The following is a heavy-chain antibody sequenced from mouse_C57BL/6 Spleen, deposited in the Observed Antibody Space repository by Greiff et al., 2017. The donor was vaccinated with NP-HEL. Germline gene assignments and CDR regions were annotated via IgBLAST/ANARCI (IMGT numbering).Heavy chain of an antibody. CDR2: ISSGGSYT. D-gene: IGHD2-4*01. J-gene: IGHJ3*01. CDR3: ASPYYDYDGGFAY. CDR1: GFTFSSYG. V-gene: IGHV5-6*01. Sequence: EVQGVDSGGDLVKPGGSLKLSCAASGFTFSSYGMSWVRQTPDKRLEWVATISSGGSYTYYPDSVKGRFTISRDNAKNTLYLQMSSLKSEDTAMYYCASPYYDYDGGFAYWGQGTLVTVSA.